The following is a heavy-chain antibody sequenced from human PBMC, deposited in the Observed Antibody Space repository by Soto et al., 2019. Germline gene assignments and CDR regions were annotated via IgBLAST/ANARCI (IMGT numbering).Heavy chain of an antibody. Sequence: GGSLRLSCSASGFTFSSYAMHWVRQAPGKGLEYVSAISSNGGSTYYADSVKGGFTISRDNSKNTLYLQMSSLRAEDTAVYYCVKESSEGGPTTSGMFAYWGQGTLVTVSS. CDR3: VKESSEGGPTTSGMFAY. J-gene: IGHJ4*02. D-gene: IGHD1-26*01. V-gene: IGHV3-64D*08. CDR1: GFTFSSYA. CDR2: ISSNGGST.